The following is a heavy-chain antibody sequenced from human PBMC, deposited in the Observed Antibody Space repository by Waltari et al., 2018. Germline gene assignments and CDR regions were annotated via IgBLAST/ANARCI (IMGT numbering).Heavy chain of an antibody. J-gene: IGHJ4*02. V-gene: IGHV3-48*03. D-gene: IGHD3-16*01. CDR3: ARVWPTSFDS. CDR2: IASSVRTT. CDR1: GFSFANYE. Sequence: DVRLVESGGGLVQPGGSLKLSCAASGFSFANYEMTWVRQAPGKGLDWLSYIASSVRTTEYADSVRGRFTVSRDNSKNLLFLQMHRLRVDDTAVYYCARVWPTSFDSWGQGDLVTVSS.